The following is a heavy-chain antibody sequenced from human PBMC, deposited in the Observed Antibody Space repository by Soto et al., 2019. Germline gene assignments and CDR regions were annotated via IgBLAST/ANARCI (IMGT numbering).Heavy chain of an antibody. V-gene: IGHV1-3*04. J-gene: IGHJ4*02. CDR1: GYTFTDYA. CDR3: AKGSRMWTPDY. Sequence: GSVKVSCKASGYTFTDYAMHWVRQAPGQRLEWMGWINTGNGNTKFSLKFQGRVTITRDTSATTAYMELTSLRSEDTAVYYCAKGSRMWTPDYWGQGTLVTVSS. CDR2: INTGNGNT. D-gene: IGHD2-21*01.